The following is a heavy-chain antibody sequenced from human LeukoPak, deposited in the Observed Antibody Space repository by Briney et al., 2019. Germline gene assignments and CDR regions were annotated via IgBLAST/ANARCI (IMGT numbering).Heavy chain of an antibody. J-gene: IGHJ4*02. CDR3: ARDRGSSSWYYFDY. Sequence: ASVKVSCKASGYTFTGYYMHWVRQAPRQGLEWMGWINPNSGGTNYAQKFQGRVTMTRDTSISTAYMELSRLRSDDTAVYYCARDRGSSSWYYFDYWGQGTLVTVSS. CDR2: INPNSGGT. D-gene: IGHD6-13*01. CDR1: GYTFTGYY. V-gene: IGHV1-2*02.